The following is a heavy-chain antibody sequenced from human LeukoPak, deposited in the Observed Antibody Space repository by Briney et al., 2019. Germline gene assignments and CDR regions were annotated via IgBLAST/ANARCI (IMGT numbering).Heavy chain of an antibody. CDR3: AREYTVKGLDY. CDR2: IIPILGIA. D-gene: IGHD4-11*01. J-gene: IGHJ4*02. Sequence: ASVKVSCKASGGTFSSYAISWVRQAPGQGLEWMGRIIPILGIANYAQKFQGRVTITADKSTSTAYMELSSLRSEDTAVYYCAREYTVKGLDYWGQGTLVTVSS. CDR1: GGTFSSYA. V-gene: IGHV1-69*04.